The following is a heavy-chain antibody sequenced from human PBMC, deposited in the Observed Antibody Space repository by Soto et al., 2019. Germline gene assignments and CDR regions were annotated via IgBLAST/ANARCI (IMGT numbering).Heavy chain of an antibody. CDR3: ATLTVTLPEWFDP. CDR1: GFMFSSYW. J-gene: IGHJ5*02. D-gene: IGHD4-17*01. CDR2: INQDGSEK. Sequence: GGSLRLSCAASGFMFSSYWMHWVRQAPGKGLECVAGINQDGSEKYYVDSVKGRFTISRDNAKSSLYLQMNSLRVEDTAVYYCATLTVTLPEWFDPWGQGTLVTVSS. V-gene: IGHV3-7*01.